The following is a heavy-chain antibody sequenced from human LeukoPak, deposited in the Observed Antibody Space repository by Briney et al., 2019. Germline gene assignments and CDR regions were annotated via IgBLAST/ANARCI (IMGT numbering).Heavy chain of an antibody. D-gene: IGHD3-10*01. Sequence: ASVKVSCKASGYTFTCYYMHWVRQAPGQGLEWMGWINPNSGGTNYAQKFQGRVTMTRDTSISTAYLQWSSLKASDTAMYYCARRRNMVRGVTSFYWFDPWGQGTLVTVSS. CDR3: ARRRNMVRGVTSFYWFDP. J-gene: IGHJ5*02. CDR2: INPNSGGT. CDR1: GYTFTCYY. V-gene: IGHV1-2*02.